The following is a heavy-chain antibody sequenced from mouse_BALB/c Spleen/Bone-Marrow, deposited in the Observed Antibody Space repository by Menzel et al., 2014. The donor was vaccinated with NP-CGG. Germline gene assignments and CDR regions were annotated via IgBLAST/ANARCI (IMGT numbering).Heavy chain of an antibody. J-gene: IGHJ3*01. CDR2: INPYNDGT. V-gene: IGHV1-14*01. CDR1: GYTFTSYV. CDR3: ARSGRYDGFAY. D-gene: IGHD2-14*01. Sequence: EVQLQQSGPELVKPGASVKMSCKASGYTFTSYVMHWVKQKPGQGLEWIGYINPYNDGTKYNEKFKSKATLTSDKSSSTAYMELSSLTSEDSAVYYCARSGRYDGFAYWGQGTLVTVSA.